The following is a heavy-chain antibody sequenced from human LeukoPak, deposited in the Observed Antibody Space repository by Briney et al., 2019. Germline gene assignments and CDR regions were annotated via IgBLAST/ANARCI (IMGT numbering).Heavy chain of an antibody. CDR3: VRLRRNSDRSGYYYYYNY. CDR1: GFTFSSYG. Sequence: PGGSLRLSCAASGFTFSSYGMHWVRQAPGKGLEWVTFIPYDGSNKYYADSVKGRFTISRDNSKNTVYLQMNSLRPEDTAVYYCVRLRRNSDRSGYYYYYNYWGQGILVTVSS. J-gene: IGHJ4*02. CDR2: IPYDGSNK. V-gene: IGHV3-30*02. D-gene: IGHD3-22*01.